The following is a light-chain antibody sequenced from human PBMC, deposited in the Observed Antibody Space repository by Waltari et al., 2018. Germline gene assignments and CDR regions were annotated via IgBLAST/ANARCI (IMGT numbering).Light chain of an antibody. Sequence: QSALPQPPSASRSPGQPVTLSSPGPSPDLNPYHHPPWYQQHPDKAPKLIIFEVNKRPSGVADRFSGSKSGNTASLTVSGLQAEDEADYYCSSYTGSNILVFGGGTKLTVL. CDR2: EVN. CDR3: SSYTGSNILV. CDR1: SPDLNPYHH. J-gene: IGLJ3*02. V-gene: IGLV2-8*01.